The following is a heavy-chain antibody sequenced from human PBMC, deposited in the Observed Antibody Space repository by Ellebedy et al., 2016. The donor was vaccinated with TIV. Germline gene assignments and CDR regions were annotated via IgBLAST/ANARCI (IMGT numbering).Heavy chain of an antibody. CDR2: IYYSGST. CDR3: ASHTGYDFYFDF. V-gene: IGHV4-4*02. Sequence: SETLSLTCAVSGGSIRSSNWWSWVRQPPGRGLEWSGGIYYSGSTNYNPSLKSRVTMSVDKSKNQFSLELSSVTAADTAVYYCASHTGYDFYFDFWGQGTLVTVSS. D-gene: IGHD5-12*01. CDR1: GGSIRSSNW. J-gene: IGHJ4*02.